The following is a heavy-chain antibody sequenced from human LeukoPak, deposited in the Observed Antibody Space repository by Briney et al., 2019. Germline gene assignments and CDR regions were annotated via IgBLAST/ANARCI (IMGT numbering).Heavy chain of an antibody. V-gene: IGHV4-34*01. D-gene: IGHD3-22*01. CDR1: GGSFSGYY. Sequence: KTSETLSLTCAVYGGSFSGYYWGWIRQPPGKGLEWIGEINHSGSTNYNPSLKSRVTISVDTSKNQFSLKLSSVTAADTAVYYCARGYYYDSSGYSYWGQGTLVTVSS. J-gene: IGHJ4*02. CDR3: ARGYYYDSSGYSY. CDR2: INHSGST.